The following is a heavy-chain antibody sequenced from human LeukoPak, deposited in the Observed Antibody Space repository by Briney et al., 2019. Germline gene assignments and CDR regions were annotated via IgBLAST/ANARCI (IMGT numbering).Heavy chain of an antibody. J-gene: IGHJ4*02. Sequence: GASVKVSCRASGYTFTGYYMSWVRQAPGQGLEWMGWISAYNGNTNYAQKLQGRVTMTTDTSTSTAYMELRSLRSDDTAVYYCARVARAAADYWGQGTLVTVSS. V-gene: IGHV1-18*01. CDR2: ISAYNGNT. D-gene: IGHD6-13*01. CDR1: GYTFTGYY. CDR3: ARVARAAADY.